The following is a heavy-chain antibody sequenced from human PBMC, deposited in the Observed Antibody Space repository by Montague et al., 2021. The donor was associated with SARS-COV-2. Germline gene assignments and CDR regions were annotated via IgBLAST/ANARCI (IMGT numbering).Heavy chain of an antibody. CDR2: IFRSGAT. Sequence: SETLSLTCTVSGDSISDYYWSWIRQPPGMGLEWIGYIFRSGATNYNPPLKSRVIISLDTSKSQFSLRLSSVTAADTAIYYCARTSRGSRDFYGVDVWGQGTTVTVSS. D-gene: IGHD2-21*01. J-gene: IGHJ6*02. CDR1: GDSISDYY. V-gene: IGHV4-59*01. CDR3: ARTSRGSRDFYGVDV.